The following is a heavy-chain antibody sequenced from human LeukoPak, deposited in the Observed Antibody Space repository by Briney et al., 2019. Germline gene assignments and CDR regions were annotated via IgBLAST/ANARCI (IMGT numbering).Heavy chain of an antibody. D-gene: IGHD3-22*01. CDR3: ARQGRYYDSGGYPDY. CDR2: IYYSGST. V-gene: IGHV4-39*01. J-gene: IGHJ4*02. CDR1: GGSISGYY. Sequence: PSETLSLTCTVSGGSISGYYWGWIRQPPGKGLEWIGSIYYSGSTYYNPSLKSRVTISVDTSKNQFSLKLSSVTAADTAVYYCARQGRYYDSGGYPDYGGQGTLVTVSS.